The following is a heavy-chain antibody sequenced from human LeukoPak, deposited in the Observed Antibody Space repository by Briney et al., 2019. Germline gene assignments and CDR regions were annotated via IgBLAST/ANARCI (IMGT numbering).Heavy chain of an antibody. CDR1: GYTFTSYG. D-gene: IGHD3-22*01. V-gene: IGHV1-18*01. CDR3: ARDCYYDSSGPPTEYYFDY. J-gene: IGHJ4*02. CDR2: ISGYNGHT. Sequence: ASVKVSCKASGYTFTSYGISWVRQAPGQGLEWMGWISGYNGHTKYAQKFQGRVTITADKSTSTAYMELSSLRSEDTAVYYCARDCYYDSSGPPTEYYFDYWGQGTLVTVSS.